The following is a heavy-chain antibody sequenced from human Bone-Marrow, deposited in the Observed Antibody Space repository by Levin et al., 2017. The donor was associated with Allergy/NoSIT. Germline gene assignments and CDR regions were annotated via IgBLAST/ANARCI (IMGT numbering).Heavy chain of an antibody. CDR3: ARYNYEYNALDI. Sequence: GGSLRLSCAASGFTFRTHDMHWVRQGPGKGLEWVSTICTAGDTYYPDSVRGRFTISRENAKNSLYLQMNGLSAGDTAVYYCARYNYEYNALDIWGQGTMVTVSS. J-gene: IGHJ3*02. CDR1: GFTFRTHD. CDR2: ICTAGDT. D-gene: IGHD5-18*01. V-gene: IGHV3-13*01.